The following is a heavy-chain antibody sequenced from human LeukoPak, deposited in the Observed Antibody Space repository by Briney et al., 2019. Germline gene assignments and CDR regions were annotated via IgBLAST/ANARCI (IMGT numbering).Heavy chain of an antibody. CDR3: ARGGSSWYSFDY. Sequence: GGSLRLSCAASGFTVSSNYMSWVRQAPGKGLEWVSVIYSGGSAYYADSVKGRFTISRDNSKNTLYLQMNSLRAEDTAVYYCARGGSSWYSFDYWGQGTLVTVSS. CDR1: GFTVSSNY. V-gene: IGHV3-53*01. D-gene: IGHD6-13*01. J-gene: IGHJ4*02. CDR2: IYSGGSA.